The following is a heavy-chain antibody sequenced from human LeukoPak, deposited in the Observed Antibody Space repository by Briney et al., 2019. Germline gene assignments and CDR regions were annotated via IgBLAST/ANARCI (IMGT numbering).Heavy chain of an antibody. CDR1: GFTFSSYS. CDR2: ISTSSSYI. V-gene: IGHV3-21*01. J-gene: IGHJ4*02. Sequence: GGSLRLSCAASGFTFSSYSMNWVRQAPGKGLEWVSSISTSSSYIYYADSVKGRFTISRDNAKNSLYLQMSSLRAEDTAVYYCAKKSRTSAADDYWGQGTLVTVSS. CDR3: AKKSRTSAADDY. D-gene: IGHD6-25*01.